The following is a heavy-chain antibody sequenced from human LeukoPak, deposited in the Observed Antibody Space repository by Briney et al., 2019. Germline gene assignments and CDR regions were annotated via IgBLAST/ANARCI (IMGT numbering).Heavy chain of an antibody. Sequence: SETLSLTCAAYGGSFSGYYWSWIRQPPGKGLEWIGEINHSGSTNYNPSLKSRVTISVDTSKNQFSLKLSSVTAADTAVYYCARARMLPRWFDPWGQGTLVTVSS. D-gene: IGHD2-8*01. CDR1: GGSFSGYY. CDR3: ARARMLPRWFDP. V-gene: IGHV4-34*01. CDR2: INHSGST. J-gene: IGHJ5*02.